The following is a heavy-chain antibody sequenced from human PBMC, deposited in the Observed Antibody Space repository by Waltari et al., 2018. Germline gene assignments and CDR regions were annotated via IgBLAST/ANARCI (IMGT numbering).Heavy chain of an antibody. D-gene: IGHD1-1*01. J-gene: IGHJ4*02. CDR3: VQLPGY. V-gene: IGHV4-39*01. CDR1: GGSIDSSHNY. CDR2: RYYSGST. Sequence: QVQLQESGPGLVKPSETLSLTCTVSGGSIDSSHNYWGWIRQPPGKGLEWIGSRYYSGSTYYNPSLKSRVTISVDTSKNQFSLNLNSVTAADTAVYYCVQLPGYWGQGTLVTVSS.